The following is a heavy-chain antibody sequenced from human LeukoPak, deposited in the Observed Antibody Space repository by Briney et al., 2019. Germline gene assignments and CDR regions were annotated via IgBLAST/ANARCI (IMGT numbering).Heavy chain of an antibody. J-gene: IGHJ6*03. V-gene: IGHV1-69*10. D-gene: IGHD5-12*01. CDR1: GYTFTGYY. CDR2: IIPILGTA. Sequence: SVKVSCKASGYTFTGYYMHWVRQAPGQGLEWMGGIIPILGTANYAQKFQGRVTISADKSTSTAYMELSSLRSEDTAVYYCGRGARPPHYYYYMDVWGKGTTVTVSS. CDR3: GRGARPPHYYYYMDV.